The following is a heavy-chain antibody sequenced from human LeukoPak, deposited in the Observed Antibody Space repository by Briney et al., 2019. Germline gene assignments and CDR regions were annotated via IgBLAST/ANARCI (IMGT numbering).Heavy chain of an antibody. CDR1: AFNFDVYA. D-gene: IGHD3-16*01. Sequence: GGSLRLSCAASAFNFDVYAMHWLRQAPGKGLEWVSLITRDGGTTYYADSVKGRFTISKDNRKSSLYLQMSGLRTEDSALYYCATERFRYFDYWGQGTLVTVSS. J-gene: IGHJ4*02. CDR3: ATERFRYFDY. CDR2: ITRDGGTT. V-gene: IGHV3-43*01.